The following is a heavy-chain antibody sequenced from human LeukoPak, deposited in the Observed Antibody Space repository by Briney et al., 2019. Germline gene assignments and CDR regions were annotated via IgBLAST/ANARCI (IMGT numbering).Heavy chain of an antibody. Sequence: ASVRGSCKASGYTFTDYYIHWVRQAPGQGLEGMGCITPNSDDTDYAQKFQGRITMSRDTSINTAYMELTRLRSDDTAVYYCATGDYSGTKPDPIDMWGQGTMVTVSS. D-gene: IGHD3-10*01. CDR3: ATGDYSGTKPDPIDM. V-gene: IGHV1-2*02. J-gene: IGHJ3*02. CDR1: GYTFTDYY. CDR2: ITPNSDDT.